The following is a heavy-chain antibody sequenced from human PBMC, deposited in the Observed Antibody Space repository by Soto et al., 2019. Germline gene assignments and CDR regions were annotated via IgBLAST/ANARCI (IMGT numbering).Heavy chain of an antibody. J-gene: IGHJ5*02. V-gene: IGHV1-69*01. CDR1: GGTFSSYA. Sequence: QVQLVQSGAEVKKPGSSVKVSCKASGGTFSSYAISWVRQAPGQGLEWMGGIIPIFGTANYAQKFQGRVTITADESTSTSDMELSSLRFKDTAGYYCAKTYSGYDYDDGGNWLDLWGQGALFTVAA. D-gene: IGHD5-12*01. CDR2: IIPIFGTA. CDR3: AKTYSGYDYDDGGNWLDL.